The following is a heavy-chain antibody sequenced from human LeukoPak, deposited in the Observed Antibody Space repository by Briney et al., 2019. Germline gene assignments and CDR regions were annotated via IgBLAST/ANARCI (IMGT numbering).Heavy chain of an antibody. V-gene: IGHV1-8*01. CDR2: MNPNSGNT. D-gene: IGHD6-19*01. CDR1: GYTFTSYD. CDR3: ARLKETAVAWSYYYYYYMDV. Sequence: ASVKVSCKASGYTFTSYDINWVRQATGQGLEWMGWMNPNSGNTGYAQKFQGRVTMTRNTSISTAYMELSSLRSEDTAVYYCARLKETAVAWSYYYYYYMDVWGKGTTVTVSS. J-gene: IGHJ6*03.